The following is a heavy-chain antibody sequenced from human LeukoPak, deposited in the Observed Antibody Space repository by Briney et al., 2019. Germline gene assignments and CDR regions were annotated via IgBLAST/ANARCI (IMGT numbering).Heavy chain of an antibody. CDR3: ARAFYPGYYSYMAV. CDR2: IYYSGST. V-gene: IGHV4-61*01. CDR1: GGSITNGYY. D-gene: IGHD3-3*02. Sequence: SETLSLTCTVSGGSITNGYYWSWIRQPPGKGLEWIGYIYYSGSTNYNPSLKSRVTISVDTSKNQFSLKLSSVTAADTAVYYCARAFYPGYYSYMAVWGKGTTVTVSS. J-gene: IGHJ6*03.